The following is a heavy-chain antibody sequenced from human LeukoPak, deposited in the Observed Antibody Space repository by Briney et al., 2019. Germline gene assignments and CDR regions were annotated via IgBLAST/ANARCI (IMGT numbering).Heavy chain of an antibody. CDR3: ARLNIVVVPAAADYYYYYYMDV. Sequence: GESLKISCKGSGYSFTSYWIGWVRQMPGKGLEWMGISYPCDSDTRYSPSFQGQVTISADKSISTAYLQWSSLKASDTAMYYCARLNIVVVPAAADYYYYYYMDVWGKGTTVTISS. V-gene: IGHV5-51*01. D-gene: IGHD2-2*01. CDR1: GYSFTSYW. J-gene: IGHJ6*03. CDR2: SYPCDSDT.